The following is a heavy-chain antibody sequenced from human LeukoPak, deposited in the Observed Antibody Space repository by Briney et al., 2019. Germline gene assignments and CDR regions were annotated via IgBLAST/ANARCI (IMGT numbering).Heavy chain of an antibody. V-gene: IGHV1-24*01. D-gene: IGHD3-10*01. J-gene: IGHJ4*02. Sequence: ASVKVSCKVSVYTLTKLSMHWVRQAPGNGLEWMVGFDPEDGETIYAQRFQGRVTLTEDTSTDTAYMELTSLRSDDTAVYYCAAGKEYYGSGSPGFFDYWGQGTLVTVSS. CDR3: AAGKEYYGSGSPGFFDY. CDR2: FDPEDGET. CDR1: VYTLTKLS.